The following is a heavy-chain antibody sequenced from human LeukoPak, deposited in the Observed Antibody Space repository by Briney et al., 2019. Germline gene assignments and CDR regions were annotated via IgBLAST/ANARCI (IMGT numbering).Heavy chain of an antibody. V-gene: IGHV3-23*01. CDR1: GFTFSSYA. J-gene: IGHJ6*02. CDR3: AKTLSGSYYYGMDV. D-gene: IGHD1-26*01. CDR2: ISVSGGST. Sequence: PGGSLRLSCAASGFTFSSYAMSWVRQAPWKGLEWVSAISVSGGSTYYADSVKGRFTISRDNSKNTLYLQMNSLRAEDTAVYYCAKTLSGSYYYGMDVWGQGTTVTVSS.